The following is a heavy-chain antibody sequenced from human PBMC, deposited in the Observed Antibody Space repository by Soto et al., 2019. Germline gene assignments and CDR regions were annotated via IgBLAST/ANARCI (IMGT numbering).Heavy chain of an antibody. CDR2: ISYDGSNK. Sequence: GGSLRLSXAASGFTFSSYAMHWVRQAPGKGLEWVAVISYDGSNKYYADSVKGRFTISRDNSKNTLYLQMNSLRAEDTAVYYCARDGVASWNYFGRGAFDIWGQGTMVTVSS. CDR1: GFTFSSYA. CDR3: ARDGVASWNYFGRGAFDI. D-gene: IGHD1-7*01. J-gene: IGHJ3*02. V-gene: IGHV3-30-3*01.